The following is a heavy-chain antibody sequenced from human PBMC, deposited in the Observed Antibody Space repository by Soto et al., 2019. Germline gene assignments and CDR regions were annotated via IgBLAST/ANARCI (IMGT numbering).Heavy chain of an antibody. J-gene: IGHJ4*01. CDR1: GGSISSGNYC. CDR2: IHYSGSS. V-gene: IGHV4-30-4*01. CDR3: ARDLDTATYFDY. D-gene: IGHD5-18*01. Sequence: QVQLQESGPGLVKPSQSLSLTCTVSGGSISSGNYCWSWIRQPPGKGLEWIGFIHYSGSSYYNPSPKSRVTISVDTSKNQFSLKLDSVTAADTAVYYCARDLDTATYFDYWGHGTLVTVSS.